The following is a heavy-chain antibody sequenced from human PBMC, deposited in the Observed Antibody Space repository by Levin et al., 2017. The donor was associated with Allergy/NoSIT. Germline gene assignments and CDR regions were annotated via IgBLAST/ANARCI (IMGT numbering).Heavy chain of an antibody. D-gene: IGHD3-22*01. CDR2: IYYSGST. Sequence: SQTLSLTCTVSGGSISSSSYYRGWIRQPPGKGLEWIGSIYYSGSTYYNPSLKSRVTISVDTSKNQFSLKLSSVTAADTAVYYCATGSSSSGYISGYWGQGTLVTVSS. J-gene: IGHJ4*02. CDR3: ATGSSSSGYISGY. CDR1: GGSISSSSYY. V-gene: IGHV4-39*07.